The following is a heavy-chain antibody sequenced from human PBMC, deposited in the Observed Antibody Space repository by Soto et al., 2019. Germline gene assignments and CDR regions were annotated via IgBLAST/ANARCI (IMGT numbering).Heavy chain of an antibody. CDR2: ISAYNGNT. J-gene: IGHJ6*02. Sequence: VASVKVSCKASGYTFTSYGISWVRQAPGQGLEWMGWISAYNGNTNYAQKLQGRVTMTTDTSTSTAYMELRSLRSDDTAVYYCAREFGEHSSSSGMDVWGQGTTVTVSS. V-gene: IGHV1-18*01. CDR1: GYTFTSYG. D-gene: IGHD6-6*01. CDR3: AREFGEHSSSSGMDV.